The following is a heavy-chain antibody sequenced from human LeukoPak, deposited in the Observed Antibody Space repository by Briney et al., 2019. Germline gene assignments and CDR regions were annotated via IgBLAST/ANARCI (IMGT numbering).Heavy chain of an antibody. Sequence: SETLSLTCIVSGGSLNGFYWSWIRQSPGKGLEWIGYIYYSGDSKYNPSLKGRVTISVDTSKSHFSLKLRSVTAADTAVYYCARVIGSGGYLPWSFDNWGQGTLVTVSS. V-gene: IGHV4-59*13. CDR3: ARVIGSGGYLPWSFDN. D-gene: IGHD1-26*01. CDR2: IYYSGDS. J-gene: IGHJ4*02. CDR1: GGSLNGFY.